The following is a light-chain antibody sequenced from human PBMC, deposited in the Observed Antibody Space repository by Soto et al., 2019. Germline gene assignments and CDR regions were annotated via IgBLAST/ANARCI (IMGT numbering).Light chain of an antibody. J-gene: IGLJ2*01. CDR1: TSDVGSYDY. Sequence: QSVLTQPASVSGYPGQSITISCTGTTSDVGSYDYVSWYQQCPGKAPKLIIYEVSNRPSGISTRFSASKSGNTASLTISGLQAEDEADYYCTSYTSNSTVYLLFGGGTKLTVL. V-gene: IGLV2-14*01. CDR2: EVS. CDR3: TSYTSNSTVYLL.